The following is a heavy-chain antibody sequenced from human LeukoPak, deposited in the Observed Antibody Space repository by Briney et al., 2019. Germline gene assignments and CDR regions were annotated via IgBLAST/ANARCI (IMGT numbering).Heavy chain of an antibody. D-gene: IGHD5-12*01. CDR3: TRTRYSGYDHFDY. Sequence: ASVKVSCKASGYTFTSYYMHWVRQAPGQGLEWMGIINPSGGSTSYAQKFQGRVTMTRDTSTSTVNMELSSLRSEDTAVYYCTRTRYSGYDHFDYWGQGTLVTVSA. CDR1: GYTFTSYY. CDR2: INPSGGST. J-gene: IGHJ4*02. V-gene: IGHV1-46*01.